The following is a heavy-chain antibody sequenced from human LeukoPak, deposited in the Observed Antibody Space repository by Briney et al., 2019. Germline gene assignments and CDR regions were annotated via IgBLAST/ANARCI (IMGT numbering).Heavy chain of an antibody. Sequence: GGSLRVSCAASGFTFSSYAMHWVRQAPGKGLEWVAVILYDGSNKYHADSVKGRFTISRDNSKNTLYLQMNSLRAEDTAVYYCARDHQNIVVVPAAISVGGSYRYYYYGMDVWGQGTTVTVSS. CDR2: ILYDGSNK. D-gene: IGHD2-2*01. CDR1: GFTFSSYA. CDR3: ARDHQNIVVVPAAISVGGSYRYYYYGMDV. V-gene: IGHV3-30*04. J-gene: IGHJ6*02.